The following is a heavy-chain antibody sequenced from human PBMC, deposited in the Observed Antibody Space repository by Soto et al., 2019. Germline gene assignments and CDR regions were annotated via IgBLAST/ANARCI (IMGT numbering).Heavy chain of an antibody. J-gene: IGHJ4*02. D-gene: IGHD3-10*01. CDR1: GGSISSYY. CDR2: IYYSGST. Sequence: SETLSLTCTVSGGSISSYYWSWIRQPPGKGLEWIGYIYYSGSTNYNPSLKSRVTISVDTSKNQFSLKLSSVTAADTAVYYCARSFGEQWPYFDYWGQGTLVTVSS. CDR3: ARSFGEQWPYFDY. V-gene: IGHV4-59*08.